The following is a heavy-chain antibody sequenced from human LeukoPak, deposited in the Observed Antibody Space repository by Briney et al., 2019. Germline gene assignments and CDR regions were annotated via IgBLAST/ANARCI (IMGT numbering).Heavy chain of an antibody. J-gene: IGHJ4*02. D-gene: IGHD6-19*01. CDR2: ISGSGGST. CDR1: GFTFNTYA. V-gene: IGHV3-23*01. CDR3: AKGDEQWLVDDY. Sequence: GGSLRLSCAASGFTFNTYAINWVRQAPGKGLEWVSAISGSGGSTYYADSVKGRFTISRDNSKNTLYLQMNSLRAEDTAVYYCAKGDEQWLVDDYWGQGTLVTVSS.